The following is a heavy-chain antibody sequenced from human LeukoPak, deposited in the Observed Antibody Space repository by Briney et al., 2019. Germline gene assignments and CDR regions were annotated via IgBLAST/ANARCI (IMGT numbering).Heavy chain of an antibody. V-gene: IGHV3-23*01. CDR3: ARDGRKWELLLSPAGFDY. CDR2: ISGSGGST. Sequence: GGSLRLSCAASGFTFSSYAMSWVRQAPGKGLEWVSAISGSGGSTYYADSVKGRFTISRDNSKNTLYLQMNSLRAEDTAVYYCARDGRKWELLLSPAGFDYWGQGTLVTVSS. CDR1: GFTFSSYA. D-gene: IGHD1-26*01. J-gene: IGHJ4*02.